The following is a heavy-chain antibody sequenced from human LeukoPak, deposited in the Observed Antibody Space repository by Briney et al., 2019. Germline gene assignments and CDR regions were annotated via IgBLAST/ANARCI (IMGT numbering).Heavy chain of an antibody. V-gene: IGHV3-53*01. CDR2: IYSGGST. CDR3: ARDPGSSGWYRTG. Sequence: GGSLRLSCAASGFTVSSNYMSWVRQAPGKGLEWVSVIYSGGSTYYADSVKGRFTISRDNSKNTLYLQMNSLRAEDTAVHYCARDPGSSGWYRTGWGQGTLVTVSS. CDR1: GFTVSSNY. J-gene: IGHJ4*02. D-gene: IGHD6-19*01.